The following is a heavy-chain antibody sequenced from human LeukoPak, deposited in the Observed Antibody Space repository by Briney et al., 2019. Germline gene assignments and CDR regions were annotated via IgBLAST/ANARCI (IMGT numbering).Heavy chain of an antibody. Sequence: GRSLRLSCAASGFTFSSYDMHWVRQAPGKGLEWVSGISWNSGSIGYADSVKGRFTISRDNAKNSLYLQMNSLRAEDTALYYCAKDIRHQWHYFDYWGQGTLVTVSS. CDR2: ISWNSGSI. J-gene: IGHJ4*02. V-gene: IGHV3-9*01. CDR1: GFTFSSYD. CDR3: AKDIRHQWHYFDY. D-gene: IGHD6-19*01.